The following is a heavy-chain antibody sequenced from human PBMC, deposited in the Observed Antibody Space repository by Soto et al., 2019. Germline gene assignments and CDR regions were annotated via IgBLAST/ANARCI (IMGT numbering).Heavy chain of an antibody. CDR2: IYYSGST. D-gene: IGHD3-3*01. CDR1: GGSIGSYY. Sequence: QVQLQESGPGLVKPSETLSLTCSVSGGSIGSYYWSWIRQPPGKGLEWIGYIYYSGSTNYNPSLKIRVTISVDTSKNQSSLKLSSVTAADTAVYYCARGGWRQIDYWGQGTLVTFSS. V-gene: IGHV4-59*08. J-gene: IGHJ4*02. CDR3: ARGGWRQIDY.